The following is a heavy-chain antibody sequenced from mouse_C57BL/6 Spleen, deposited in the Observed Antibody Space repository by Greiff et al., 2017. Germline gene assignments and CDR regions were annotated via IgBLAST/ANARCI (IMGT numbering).Heavy chain of an antibody. V-gene: IGHV1-20*01. Sequence: EVKLMESGPELVKPGDSVKISCKASGYSFTGYFMNWVMQSHGKSLEWIGRINPYNGDTFYNQKFKGKATLTVDKSSSTAHMELRSLTSEDSAVYYCARSITPVTGDFDVWGTGTTVTVSS. J-gene: IGHJ1*03. D-gene: IGHD1-1*01. CDR1: GYSFTGYF. CDR2: INPYNGDT. CDR3: ARSITPVTGDFDV.